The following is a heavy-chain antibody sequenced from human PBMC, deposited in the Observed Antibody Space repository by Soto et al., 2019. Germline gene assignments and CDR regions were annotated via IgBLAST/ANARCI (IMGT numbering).Heavy chain of an antibody. D-gene: IGHD3-3*01. V-gene: IGHV2-5*02. CDR2: IYWDDAK. Sequence: QITLKESGPTLVKPTQTLTLTCAFSGLSLTTNGLSVGWVRQPPGKALEWLALIYWDDAKRYSPSLKSRLTITRDTAKSQVVLTMTNMDPVDTATYYCAHSSTDLNRAMDVWGQGTTVSVSS. CDR1: GLSLTTNGLS. CDR3: AHSSTDLNRAMDV. J-gene: IGHJ6*02.